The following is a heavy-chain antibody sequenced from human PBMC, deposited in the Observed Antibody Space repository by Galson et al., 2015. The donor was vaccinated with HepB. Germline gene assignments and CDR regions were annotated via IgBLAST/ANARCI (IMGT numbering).Heavy chain of an antibody. J-gene: IGHJ4*02. CDR2: ISYDGGNK. Sequence: SLRLSCAASGFTFSSYGMHWVRQAPGKGLDWVAVISYDGGNKYYADSVKGRFTISRDNSKNTLYLQMNSLRAEDTAVYYCAKEGFVTGTTHFDYWGQGTLVTVSS. D-gene: IGHD1-20*01. V-gene: IGHV3-30*18. CDR1: GFTFSSYG. CDR3: AKEGFVTGTTHFDY.